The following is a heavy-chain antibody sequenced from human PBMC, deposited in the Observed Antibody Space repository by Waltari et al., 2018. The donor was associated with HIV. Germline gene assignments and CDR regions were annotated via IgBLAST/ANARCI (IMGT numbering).Heavy chain of an antibody. V-gene: IGHV4-59*13. CDR1: GGSISSYY. CDR3: ARVPGFSSGVFEY. J-gene: IGHJ4*02. CDR2: IYSTGSA. Sequence: QVQLQESGPGLVKPSETLSLTCTVSGGSISSYYWSWIRQPPEKGLEWIGYIYSTGSANYNPSLKTRVNMSVDTSKNQFSLNLTSVTAADTAVYYCARVPGFSSGVFEYWGQGT. D-gene: IGHD6-19*01.